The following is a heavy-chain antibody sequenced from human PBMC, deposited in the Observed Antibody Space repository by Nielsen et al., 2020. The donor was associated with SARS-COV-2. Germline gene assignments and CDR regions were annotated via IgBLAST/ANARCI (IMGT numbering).Heavy chain of an antibody. V-gene: IGHV1-69*13. CDR2: IIPIFGTA. D-gene: IGHD4-17*01. Sequence: SVKVSCKASGGTFSSYAISWVRQAPGQGLEWMGGIIPIFGTANYAQKFQGRVTITADESTSTAYMELSSLRSEDTAVYYCARVPAASLHGEFYYYYMDVWDKGTTVTVSS. CDR1: GGTFSSYA. J-gene: IGHJ6*03. CDR3: ARVPAASLHGEFYYYYMDV.